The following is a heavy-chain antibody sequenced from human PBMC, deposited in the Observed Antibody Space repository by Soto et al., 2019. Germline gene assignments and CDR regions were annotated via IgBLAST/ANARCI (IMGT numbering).Heavy chain of an antibody. V-gene: IGHV3-21*05. CDR2: FICSIREI. CDR3: AGGERPRCYGFQH. D-gene: IGHD2-2*01. CDR1: GFTFTDYS. J-gene: IGHJ1*01. Sequence: GGSLRLSCAASGFTFTDYSMNWVRQAPGKGLEWVSFFICSIREIYYATSLKGRFTIPSGKTKISAYLQMDSLRVEDTSVYYCAGGERPRCYGFQHWGQGTLVSVSS.